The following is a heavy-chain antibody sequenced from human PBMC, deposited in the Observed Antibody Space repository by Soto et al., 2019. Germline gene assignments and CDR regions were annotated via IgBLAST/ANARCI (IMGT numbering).Heavy chain of an antibody. CDR2: IYDSGGT. Sequence: QVQLQESGPGLVKPSGTLSLTCVVSSGFISSSKWWSWVRQPPGKGLEWIGEIYDSGGTNYNPSLKSRVTLSLDKSNNQFSLNLSSVTAADTAMYYCARGSTGLLDYWGQGTLVTVSS. CDR1: SGFISSSKW. V-gene: IGHV4-4*02. J-gene: IGHJ4*02. D-gene: IGHD2-15*01. CDR3: ARGSTGLLDY.